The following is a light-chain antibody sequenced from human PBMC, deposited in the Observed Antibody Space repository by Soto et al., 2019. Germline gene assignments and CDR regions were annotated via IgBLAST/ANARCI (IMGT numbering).Light chain of an antibody. CDR1: SSNIGSNY. V-gene: IGLV1-47*01. Sequence: QAVVTQPPSASGTPGQRVTISCSGSSSNIGSNYVYWYQQLPGTAPKLLIYRNNQRPSGVPDRYSGYKSGTSASLACSGLLAEDEADDYCAAWDDSLVVFGGGTKLTVL. CDR3: AAWDDSLVV. J-gene: IGLJ2*01. CDR2: RNN.